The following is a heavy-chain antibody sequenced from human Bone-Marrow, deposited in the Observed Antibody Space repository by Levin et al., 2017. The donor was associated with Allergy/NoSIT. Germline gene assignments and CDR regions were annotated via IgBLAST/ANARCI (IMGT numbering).Heavy chain of an antibody. CDR1: GYTFTSYY. CDR3: ARAHCGFDCPLDL. CDR2: INPSGGST. J-gene: IGHJ2*01. Sequence: GASVKVSCKASGYTFTSYYMHWVRQAPGQGLEWMGRINPSGGSTFYAQRFQGRVTMTRDTSTSTFYMELSSLRSEDTAVYYCARAHCGFDCPLDLWGRGTLVTVSS. D-gene: IGHD2-21*02. V-gene: IGHV1-46*01.